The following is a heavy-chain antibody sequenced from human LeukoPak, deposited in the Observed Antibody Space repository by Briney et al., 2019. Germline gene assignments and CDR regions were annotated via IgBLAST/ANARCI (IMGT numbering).Heavy chain of an antibody. J-gene: IGHJ4*02. D-gene: IGHD4-23*01. V-gene: IGHV3-7*01. CDR3: ARAGEVDYGGNSGFYY. CDR1: GFTFSSYW. CDR2: IKQDGSEK. Sequence: GGSLRLSCAASGFTFSSYWMSWVRQAPGKGLEWVANIKQDGSEKYYVDSVKGRFTISRDNAKNSLFLQMSSLRAEDTAVYYCARAGEVDYGGNSGFYYWGQGTLVTVSS.